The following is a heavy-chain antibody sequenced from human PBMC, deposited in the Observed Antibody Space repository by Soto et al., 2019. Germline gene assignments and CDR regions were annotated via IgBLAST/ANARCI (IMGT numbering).Heavy chain of an antibody. J-gene: IGHJ5*01. CDR3: ERRTSLTIVDIFSGALSGSTWVAP. Sequence: PSETLSLTCAVYGGSFSCYYFIWIRQPPGKGLEWIGEINQSGSTNYNPSLKSRVTMSVDTSQNQFSLKLSSVTAADTAVYYCERRTSLTIVDIFSGALSGSTWVAPWGRGTLVT. D-gene: IGHD3-9*01. CDR1: GGSFSCYY. V-gene: IGHV4-34*01. CDR2: INQSGST.